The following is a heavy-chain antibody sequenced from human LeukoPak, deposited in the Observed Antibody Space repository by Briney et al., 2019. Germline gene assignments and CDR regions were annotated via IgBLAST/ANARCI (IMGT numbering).Heavy chain of an antibody. CDR2: ISSNGGST. CDR1: GFTFSSYA. J-gene: IGHJ4*02. CDR3: PRDAEGKEQGLVPWYFDY. V-gene: IGHV3-64*01. D-gene: IGHD6-19*01. Sequence: GGSLRLSCAASGFTFSSYAMHWVRQAPGKGLEYVSAISSNGGSTYYANSVKGRFTISRDNSKNTLYLQMGSLRAEDMAVYYCPRDAEGKEQGLVPWYFDYWGEGTLVTVSS.